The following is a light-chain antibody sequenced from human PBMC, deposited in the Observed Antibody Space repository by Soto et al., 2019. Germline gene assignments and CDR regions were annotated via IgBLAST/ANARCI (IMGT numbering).Light chain of an antibody. J-gene: IGKJ5*01. V-gene: IGKV3-11*01. Sequence: EIVLTQSPAPLSLSPGERATLSCRASQGVSSYLAWYQQKPCQAPRLLIYDASHRATGIPARFSGSGSGTDFTLTISSLEPEDFAVYYCQQRSNRPPPITFGQGTRLEI. CDR2: DAS. CDR3: QQRSNRPPPIT. CDR1: QGVSSY.